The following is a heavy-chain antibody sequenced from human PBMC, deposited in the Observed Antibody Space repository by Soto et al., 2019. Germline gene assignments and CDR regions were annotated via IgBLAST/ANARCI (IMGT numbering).Heavy chain of an antibody. CDR1: GYTFTNYG. J-gene: IGHJ5*02. CDR2: ITTDKGKT. V-gene: IGHV1-18*01. CDR3: ASQDYGDFAHWFDP. D-gene: IGHD4-17*01. Sequence: GASVKVSCKTSGYTFTNYGISWVRQAPGQGLEWMGWITTDKGKTTYAQKFQGRVTMTTDTSTSTAYMELRSLRSAADTAVYYCASQDYGDFAHWFDPWGQGTLVTVPQ.